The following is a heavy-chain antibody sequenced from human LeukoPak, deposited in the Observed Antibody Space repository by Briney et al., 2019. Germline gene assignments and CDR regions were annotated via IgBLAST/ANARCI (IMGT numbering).Heavy chain of an antibody. V-gene: IGHV3-21*01. J-gene: IGHJ4*02. CDR3: ARAFSATAFDY. CDR1: GFSFSDYN. Sequence: GGSLRLSCAASGFSFSDYNMNWVRQAPGKALEWVSSITTSSTYIYYGDSVKGRFAISRDNAKNSLYLQMNGLRAEDTAVYYCARAFSATAFDYWGQGTLVTVSS. D-gene: IGHD5-12*01. CDR2: ITTSSTYI.